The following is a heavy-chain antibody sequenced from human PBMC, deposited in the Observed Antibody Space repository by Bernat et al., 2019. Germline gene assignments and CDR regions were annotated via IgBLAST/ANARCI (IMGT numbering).Heavy chain of an antibody. CDR1: GGSISSSSYY. J-gene: IGHJ3*02. D-gene: IGHD3-16*01. V-gene: IGHV4-39*07. Sequence: QLQLQESGPGLVKPSETLSLTCTVSGGSISSSSYYWGWIRQPPGKGLEWIGSIYYSGSTYYNPSLKSRVTISVDTSKNQFSLKLSSVTAADTAVYYCARGGSIMITFGGAPHGAFDIWGQGTMVTVSS. CDR3: ARGGSIMITFGGAPHGAFDI. CDR2: IYYSGST.